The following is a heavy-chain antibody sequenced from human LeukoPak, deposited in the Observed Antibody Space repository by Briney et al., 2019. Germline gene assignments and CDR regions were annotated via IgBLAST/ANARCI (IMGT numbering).Heavy chain of an antibody. CDR1: GGSISSGSYC. D-gene: IGHD1-26*01. CDR2: IYHSGST. J-gene: IGHJ5*02. Sequence: SETLSLTCTVSGGSISSGSYCWSWIRQPAGKGLEWIGSIYHSGSTYYNPSLKSRVTISVDTSNNQFSLKLSSVTAADTAVYYCARDWGSGSPNWFDPWGQGTLVTVSS. CDR3: ARDWGSGSPNWFDP. V-gene: IGHV4-39*07.